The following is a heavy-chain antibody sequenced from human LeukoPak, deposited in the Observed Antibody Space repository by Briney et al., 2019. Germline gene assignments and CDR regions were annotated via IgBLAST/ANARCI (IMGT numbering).Heavy chain of an antibody. V-gene: IGHV4-31*03. J-gene: IGHJ6*02. D-gene: IGHD3-16*02. CDR1: GGSISSGGYY. CDR3: AREAMITFGGVIVPYYYYGMDV. Sequence: PSQTLSLTCTVSGGSISSGGYYWSWIRQHPGKGLEWIGYIYYSGSTYYNPSLKSRVTISVDTSKNQFSLKLSSVTAADTAVYYCAREAMITFGGVIVPYYYYGMDVWGQGTTVTVSS. CDR2: IYYSGST.